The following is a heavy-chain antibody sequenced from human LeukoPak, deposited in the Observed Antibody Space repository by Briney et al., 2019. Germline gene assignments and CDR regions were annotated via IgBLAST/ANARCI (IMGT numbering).Heavy chain of an antibody. V-gene: IGHV3-74*01. D-gene: IGHD3-22*01. CDR3: AREFYDSSGYYYGGGFDY. J-gene: IGHJ4*02. Sequence: GGSLRLSCAASGFTFSSYWIHWVRQAPGKGLVWVSRIYSDAAYYADSVKGRFTISRDNAKNTLYLQMNSLRAEDTAVYYCAREFYDSSGYYYGGGFDYWGQGTLVTVSS. CDR2: IYSDAA. CDR1: GFTFSSYW.